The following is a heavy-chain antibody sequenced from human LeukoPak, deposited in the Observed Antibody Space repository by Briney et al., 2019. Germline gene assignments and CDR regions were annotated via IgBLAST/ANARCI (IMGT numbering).Heavy chain of an antibody. J-gene: IGHJ6*02. CDR2: IWYDGSNK. V-gene: IGHV3-30*02. CDR1: GFTFSSYG. CDR3: AKEHDYGDYGSFYYCGMDV. Sequence: GGSLRLSCAASGFTFSSYGMHWVRQAPGKGLEWVAVIWYDGSNKYYADSVKGRFTISRDNSKNTLYLQMNSLRAEDTAVYYCAKEHDYGDYGSFYYCGMDVWGQGTTVTVSS. D-gene: IGHD4-17*01.